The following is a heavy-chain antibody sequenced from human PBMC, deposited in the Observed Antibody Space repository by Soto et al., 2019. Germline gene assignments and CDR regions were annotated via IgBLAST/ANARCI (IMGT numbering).Heavy chain of an antibody. J-gene: IGHJ4*02. CDR2: INSDESST. CDR1: GFTFSSYW. V-gene: IGHV3-74*01. Sequence: EVRLVESGGGLVQPGGSLRLSCAASGFTFSSYWMHWVRQAPGKGLVWVSRINSDESSTSYADSVKGRFTISRDNAKNTLYLQMNSLRAEDTAVYYCARDWFYGPIDYWGQGTLVTVSS. CDR3: ARDWFYGPIDY. D-gene: IGHD3-10*01.